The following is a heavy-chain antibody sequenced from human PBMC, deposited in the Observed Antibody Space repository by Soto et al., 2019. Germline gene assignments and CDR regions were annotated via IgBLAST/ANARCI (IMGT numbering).Heavy chain of an antibody. V-gene: IGHV3-30*18. CDR2: ISYDGSNK. CDR1: GFTFSSYG. D-gene: IGHD3-10*01. Sequence: QVQLVESGGGVVQPGRSLRLSCAASGFTFSSYGMHWVRQAPGKGLEWVAVISYDGSNKYYADSVKGRFTISRDNSKNTLYLQMNSLRAEDTAVYYCAKDLFTMVHRYYYYYGMDVWGQGTTVTVSS. J-gene: IGHJ6*02. CDR3: AKDLFTMVHRYYYYYGMDV.